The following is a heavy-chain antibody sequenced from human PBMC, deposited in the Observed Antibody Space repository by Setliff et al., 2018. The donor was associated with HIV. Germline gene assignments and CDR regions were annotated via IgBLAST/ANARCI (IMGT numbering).Heavy chain of an antibody. CDR2: VSHSGGT. J-gene: IGHJ4*01. Sequence: SETLSLTCSVSAFSISSGYYWGWIRQPPGKGLEWIGSVSHSGGTYYNPSLNSRVTISVDTSKNQFSLNLRSATAADTAVYYCARDRWDLIPPPTLYYFDFWGHGTLVAVSP. CDR3: ARDRWDLIPPPTLYYFDF. V-gene: IGHV4-38-2*02. CDR1: AFSISSGYY. D-gene: IGHD1-26*01.